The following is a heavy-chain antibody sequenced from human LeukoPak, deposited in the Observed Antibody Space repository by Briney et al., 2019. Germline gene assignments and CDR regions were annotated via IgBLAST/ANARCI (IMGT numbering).Heavy chain of an antibody. Sequence: GGSLRLSCAASGFTFSSYWMSWVRQAPGKGLEWVANIIQDGSEKYYVDSVKGRFTIPRDNAKNSLYLQMNSLRAEDTAVYYCARDRCSGGSCYYFDYWGQGTLVTVSS. V-gene: IGHV3-7*03. J-gene: IGHJ4*02. CDR3: ARDRCSGGSCYYFDY. CDR1: GFTFSSYW. CDR2: IIQDGSEK. D-gene: IGHD2-15*01.